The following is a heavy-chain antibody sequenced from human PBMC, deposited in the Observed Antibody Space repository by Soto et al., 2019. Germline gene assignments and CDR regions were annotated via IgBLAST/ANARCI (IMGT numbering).Heavy chain of an antibody. D-gene: IGHD6-13*01. CDR2: ISGSGGST. CDR3: APISGGVAAAGGFDY. Sequence: EVQLLESGGGLVQPGGSLRLSCAASGFTFSSYAMSWVRQAPGKGLEWVSAISGSGGSTYYADSVKGRFTISKDNSKNTLYLQMNSLRAEDTAVYYCAPISGGVAAAGGFDYWGQGTLVTVSS. J-gene: IGHJ4*02. V-gene: IGHV3-23*01. CDR1: GFTFSSYA.